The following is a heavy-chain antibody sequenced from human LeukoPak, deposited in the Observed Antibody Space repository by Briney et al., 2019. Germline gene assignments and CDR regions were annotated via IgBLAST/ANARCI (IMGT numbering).Heavy chain of an antibody. J-gene: IGHJ6*02. D-gene: IGHD6-19*01. CDR3: EKDISPWIVEALAVAGTDREFGARFAQGVYGMDV. CDR2: ISLNSGSI. Sequence: PGRSLRLSCAASGFTFDDYAMHWVRQAPGKGLEWVSGISLNSGSIGYADSVKGRFTISRDNAKNSLYMQMNSLRAEDTALYYCEKDISPWIVEALAVAGTDREFGARFAQGVYGMDVWGQGTTVTVSS. V-gene: IGHV3-9*01. CDR1: GFTFDDYA.